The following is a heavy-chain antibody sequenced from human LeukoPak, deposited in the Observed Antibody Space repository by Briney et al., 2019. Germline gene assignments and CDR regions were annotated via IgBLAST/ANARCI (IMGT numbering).Heavy chain of an antibody. J-gene: IGHJ6*04. CDR2: ISGSGAST. V-gene: IGHV3-23*01. D-gene: IGHD5-18*01. CDR3: AKGGYTQIDYGMDV. Sequence: PGGSLRLSCAASGFTVSSNYMSWVRQAPGKGLEWVSTISGSGASTYYADSVKGRFTISRDNSKNTLYLQMNSLRAEDTAVYYCAKGGYTQIDYGMDVWGKGTTVTVSS. CDR1: GFTVSSNY.